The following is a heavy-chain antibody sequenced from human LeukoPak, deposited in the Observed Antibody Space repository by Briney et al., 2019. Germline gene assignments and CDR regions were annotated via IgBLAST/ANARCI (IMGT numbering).Heavy chain of an antibody. CDR2: INTNTGNP. Sequence: ASVKVSCKASGYTFTSYAMNWVRQAPGQGLEWMGWINTNTGNPTYAQGFTGRFVFSLDTSVSTAYLQISSLKAEDTAVYYCARDQTPDYGDYGAFDIWGQGTMVTVSS. CDR3: ARDQTPDYGDYGAFDI. V-gene: IGHV7-4-1*02. CDR1: GYTFTSYA. J-gene: IGHJ3*02. D-gene: IGHD4-17*01.